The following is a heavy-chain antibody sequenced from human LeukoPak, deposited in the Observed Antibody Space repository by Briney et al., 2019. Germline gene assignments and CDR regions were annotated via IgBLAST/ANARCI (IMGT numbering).Heavy chain of an antibody. Sequence: SETLSLTCTVSGGSISSGSYYWGWIRQPAGKGLEWIGRIYTSGSTNYNPSRKSRVTISVDTSKNQFSLKLSSVTAADTAVYYCARSEINDYSRYWGQGILVVVSS. CDR3: ARSEINDYSRY. D-gene: IGHD4-11*01. CDR2: IYTSGST. V-gene: IGHV4-61*02. CDR1: GGSISSGSYY. J-gene: IGHJ4*02.